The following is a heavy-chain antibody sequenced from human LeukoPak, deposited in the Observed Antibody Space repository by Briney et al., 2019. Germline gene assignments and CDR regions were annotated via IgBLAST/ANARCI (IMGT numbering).Heavy chain of an antibody. CDR3: RYYYDSSGYNFDY. V-gene: IGHV4-34*01. CDR1: GGSFSGYY. Sequence: PSETLSLTCAVYGGSFSGYYWSWIRQPPGKGLEWIGEINHSGSINCNPSLKSRVTISVDTSKNQFSLKLSSVTAADTAVYYCRYYYDSSGYNFDYWGQGTLVTVSS. D-gene: IGHD3-22*01. CDR2: INHSGSI. J-gene: IGHJ4*02.